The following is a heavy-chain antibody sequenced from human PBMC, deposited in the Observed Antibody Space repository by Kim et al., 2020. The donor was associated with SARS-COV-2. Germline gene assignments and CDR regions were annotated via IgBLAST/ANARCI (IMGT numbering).Heavy chain of an antibody. D-gene: IGHD1-26*01. CDR3: ARDANSGRTTSDY. J-gene: IGHJ4*02. Sequence: YEQKFQDRVTMTTDTSTSTAYMEMRSLRSDDTAVYYCARDANSGRTTSDYWGQGTLVTVSS. V-gene: IGHV1-18*01.